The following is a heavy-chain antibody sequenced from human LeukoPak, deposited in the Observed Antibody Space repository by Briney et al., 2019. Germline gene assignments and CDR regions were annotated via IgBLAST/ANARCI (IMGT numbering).Heavy chain of an antibody. V-gene: IGHV4-38-2*01. CDR1: GYSISSGYY. J-gene: IGHJ4*02. CDR3: ARHAHIGDGGYSN. D-gene: IGHD5-12*01. CDR2: IYHSGST. Sequence: PSETLSLTCAVSGYSISSGYYWGWIRQPPGKGLEWIGSIYHSGSTYYNPSLKSRVTISVDTSKNQFSLKLSSVTAADTAVYYCARHAHIGDGGYSNWGQGTLVTVSS.